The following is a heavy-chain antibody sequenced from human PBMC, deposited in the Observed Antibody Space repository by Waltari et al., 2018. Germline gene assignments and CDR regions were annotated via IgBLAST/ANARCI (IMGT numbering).Heavy chain of an antibody. CDR2: IIPIIGTA. V-gene: IGHV1-69*01. Sequence: QVQLVQSGAEVKKPGYSVKVSCKASGGSFSSHAISWVRQAPGQGVEGMGGIIPIIGTANYAQKCQGRVTITADESTSTVYRELSSLRSEDTAVYYCAITVQQLLLFQHWGQGTLVIVSS. CDR3: AITVQQLLLFQH. D-gene: IGHD6-13*01. CDR1: GGSFSSHA. J-gene: IGHJ1*01.